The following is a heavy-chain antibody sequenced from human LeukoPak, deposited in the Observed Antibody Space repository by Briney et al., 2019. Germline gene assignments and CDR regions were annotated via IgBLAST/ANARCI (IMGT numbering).Heavy chain of an antibody. CDR2: IYYSGST. J-gene: IGHJ6*03. Sequence: SETLSLTCTVSGGSISSYYWSWIRQPPGKGLEWIGYIYYSGSTNYNPSLKSRVTISVDTSKNQFSLKLSSVTAADTAVYYCAAHIVVVPAAMDGGYYYYMDAWGKGTTVTVSS. D-gene: IGHD2-2*01. V-gene: IGHV4-59*01. CDR3: AAHIVVVPAAMDGGYYYYMDA. CDR1: GGSISSYY.